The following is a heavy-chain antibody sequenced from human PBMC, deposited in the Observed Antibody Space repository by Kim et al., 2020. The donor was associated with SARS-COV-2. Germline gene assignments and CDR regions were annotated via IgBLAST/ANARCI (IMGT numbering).Heavy chain of an antibody. CDR3: ARRAGAHTRDYYYGMDV. CDR2: IDPSDSYT. V-gene: IGHV5-10-1*01. J-gene: IGHJ6*02. Sequence: GESLKISCKGSGYSFTSYWISWVRQMPGKGLEWMGRIDPSDSYTNYSPSFQGHVTISADKSISTAYLQWSSLKASDTAMYYCARRAGAHTRDYYYGMDVWGQGTTVTVSS. D-gene: IGHD3-10*01. CDR1: GYSFTSYW.